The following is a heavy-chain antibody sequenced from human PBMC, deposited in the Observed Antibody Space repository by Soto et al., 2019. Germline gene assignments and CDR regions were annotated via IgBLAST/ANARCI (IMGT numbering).Heavy chain of an antibody. CDR3: AREDDGGDRDYYGLDV. J-gene: IGHJ6*02. V-gene: IGHV4-30-4*08. D-gene: IGHD2-21*02. CDR1: GGSISYEYYH. CDR2: IHYSGSI. Sequence: QVQLQQSGPGLVKPSQTLSLTCTVSGGSISYEYYHWTWIRQSPGKALEWIGYIHYSGSIIYNPSFKSRVTISVDTSTHRFSLQLSSVTAADTAVYFCAREDDGGDRDYYGLDVWGQGTTVTVSS.